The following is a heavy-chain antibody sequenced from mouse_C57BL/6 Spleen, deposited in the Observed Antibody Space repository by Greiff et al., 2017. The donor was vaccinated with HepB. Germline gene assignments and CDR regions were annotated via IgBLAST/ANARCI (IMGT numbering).Heavy chain of an antibody. CDR1: GYTFTDYY. D-gene: IGHD2-4*01. J-gene: IGHJ3*01. CDR3: AKHGDYDVFAY. V-gene: IGHV1-77*01. CDR2: IGPGSGSN. Sequence: VKLQESGAELVKPGASVKISCKASGYTFTDYYINWVKQRPGQGLEWIGKIGPGSGSNYYNEKFKGKATLTADKSTSTSYMQLSSLTSEDSAVYFCAKHGDYDVFAYWGQGTLVTVSA.